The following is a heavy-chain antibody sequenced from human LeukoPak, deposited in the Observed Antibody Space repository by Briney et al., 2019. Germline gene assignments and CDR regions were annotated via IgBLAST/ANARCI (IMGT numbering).Heavy chain of an antibody. D-gene: IGHD2-21*02. J-gene: IGHJ4*02. CDR1: GYSISSGYY. CDR3: VRDWAHCGGDCYPGY. Sequence: PSETLSLTCAVSGYSISSGYYWGWIRQPPGQGLEWIGSIYHTGRTYYNPSLKSRVTISIDTSKNQFSLKLSPVTAADTAVYYCVRDWAHCGGDCYPGYWGQGTLVTVSS. CDR2: IYHTGRT. V-gene: IGHV4-38-2*02.